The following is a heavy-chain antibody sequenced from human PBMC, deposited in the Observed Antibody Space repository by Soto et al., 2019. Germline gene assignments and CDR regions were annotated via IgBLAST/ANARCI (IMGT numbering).Heavy chain of an antibody. D-gene: IGHD2-2*01. Sequence: QVQLVKSGGEVTKPGASVKVSCKASGDTFTSYDINWVRQATGQGLEWMGWMNPNSGNTGYAQKVQGRVTMTRNTSISTAYMELSSLRSEDTAVYYCARGGDDVVVPAAPTWFDPWGQGTLVTVSS. CDR3: ARGGDDVVVPAAPTWFDP. CDR2: MNPNSGNT. J-gene: IGHJ5*02. V-gene: IGHV1-8*01. CDR1: GDTFTSYD.